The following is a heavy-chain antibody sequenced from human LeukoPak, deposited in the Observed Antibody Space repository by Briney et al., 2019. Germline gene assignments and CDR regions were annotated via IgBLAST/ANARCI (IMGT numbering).Heavy chain of an antibody. CDR2: INHSGST. CDR3: ARDVAAMFDY. CDR1: GGSFSGYY. Sequence: SETLSLTCAVYGGSFSGYYWSWIRQPPGKGLEWIGEINHSGSTNYNPSLKSRVTISVDTSKNQFSLKLSSVTAADTAVYYCARDVAAMFDYWGQGTLVTVSS. V-gene: IGHV4-34*01. J-gene: IGHJ4*02. D-gene: IGHD6-13*01.